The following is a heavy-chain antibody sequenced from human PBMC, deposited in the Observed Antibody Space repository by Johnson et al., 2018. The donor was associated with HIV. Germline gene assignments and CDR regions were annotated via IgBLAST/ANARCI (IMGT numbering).Heavy chain of an antibody. CDR1: GFIFSDYY. D-gene: IGHD3-16*01. CDR2: ISSSGLTI. Sequence: VQLVESGGDLVKPGGSLRLSCAASGFIFSDYYMSWIRQAPGKGLEWVSYISSSGLTIYYADSVKGRFTIPRDNSKNTLYLQMNSLRAEDTAVYYCAIIPPGGAGKGADAFDIWGQGTMVTVSS. V-gene: IGHV3-11*04. CDR3: AIIPPGGAGKGADAFDI. J-gene: IGHJ3*02.